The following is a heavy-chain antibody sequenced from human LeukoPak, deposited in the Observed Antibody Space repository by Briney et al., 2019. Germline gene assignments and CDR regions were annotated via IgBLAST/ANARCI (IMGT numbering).Heavy chain of an antibody. Sequence: GGSLRLSCAASGFTVSSNYMSWVRQAPGKGLEWVSVIYSGGSTYYADSVKGRFTISRDNSKNTLYLQMNSLRAEDTAVYYCARAFPYSSGWHDAFDIWGQGTMDTVSS. J-gene: IGHJ3*02. D-gene: IGHD6-19*01. CDR2: IYSGGST. CDR1: GFTVSSNY. CDR3: ARAFPYSSGWHDAFDI. V-gene: IGHV3-66*02.